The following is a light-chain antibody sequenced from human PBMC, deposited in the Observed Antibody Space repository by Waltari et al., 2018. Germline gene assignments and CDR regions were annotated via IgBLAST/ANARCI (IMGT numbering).Light chain of an antibody. CDR2: NYD. V-gene: IGLV1-44*01. Sequence: QPVLTQPPSASGPPGPRVTTSCSGASSSIGSKPLHWYQQLPGMAPKLLIYNYDQRPSGVPDRVSGSKSGTSASLAISGLQSEDEADYYCAAWDDSLNRVFGTGTKVTVL. CDR1: SSSIGSKP. CDR3: AAWDDSLNRV. J-gene: IGLJ1*01.